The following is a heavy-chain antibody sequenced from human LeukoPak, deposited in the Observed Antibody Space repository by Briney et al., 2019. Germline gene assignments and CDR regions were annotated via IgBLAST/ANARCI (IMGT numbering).Heavy chain of an antibody. D-gene: IGHD3-10*01. J-gene: IGHJ4*02. Sequence: PGGSLRHSCAASGFTFSSYGMHWVRQAPGKGLEWVSAISGSGGSTYYADSVKGRFTISRDNSKNTLYLQMNSLRAEDTAVYYCAKEFYYGSGSYYPTFDYWGQGTLVTVSS. CDR1: GFTFSSYG. V-gene: IGHV3-23*01. CDR3: AKEFYYGSGSYYPTFDY. CDR2: ISGSGGST.